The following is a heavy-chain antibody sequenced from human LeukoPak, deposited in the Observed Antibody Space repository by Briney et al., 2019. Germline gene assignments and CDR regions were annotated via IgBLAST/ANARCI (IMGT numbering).Heavy chain of an antibody. Sequence: SQTLSLTCTVSGGSISSGVTYWSWIRQYPGKGLEWIGYIHYSGSTYYNPSLESRVTISVDTSKNQFSLKLSSVTAADTAVYYYARRTMVTVFDYWGQGTLVTVSS. CDR1: GGSISSGVTY. V-gene: IGHV4-31*03. J-gene: IGHJ4*02. D-gene: IGHD4-17*01. CDR2: IHYSGST. CDR3: ARRTMVTVFDY.